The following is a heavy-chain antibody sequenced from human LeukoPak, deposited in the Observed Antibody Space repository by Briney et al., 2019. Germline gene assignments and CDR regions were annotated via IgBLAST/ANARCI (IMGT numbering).Heavy chain of an antibody. V-gene: IGHV4-30-4*07. CDR1: GGSISSGGYS. CDR3: ARGSSSWLDYYMDV. Sequence: PSQTLSLTCAVSGGSISSGGYSWTWIRQPPGKGLECVGHVYYSGSTYYNPSLKSRVTISLDTSKSQFSLKLSSVTAADTAVYYCARGSSSWLDYYMDVWGKGTTVTVSS. CDR2: VYYSGST. J-gene: IGHJ6*03. D-gene: IGHD6-13*01.